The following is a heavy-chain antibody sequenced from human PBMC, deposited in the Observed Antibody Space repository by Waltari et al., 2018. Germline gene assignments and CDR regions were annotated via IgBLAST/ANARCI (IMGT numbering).Heavy chain of an antibody. V-gene: IGHV3-49*03. CDR1: GFTFGDYA. CDR3: ARERSSGWLNDAFDI. CDR2: IRSKAYGGTT. J-gene: IGHJ3*02. D-gene: IGHD6-19*01. Sequence: EVQLVESGGGLVQPGRSLRLSCTASGFTFGDYAMSWFRQAPGKGLEWVGFIRSKAYGGTTEYAASVKGRFTISRDDSKSIAYLQMNSLRAEDTAVYYCARERSSGWLNDAFDIWGQGTMVTVSS.